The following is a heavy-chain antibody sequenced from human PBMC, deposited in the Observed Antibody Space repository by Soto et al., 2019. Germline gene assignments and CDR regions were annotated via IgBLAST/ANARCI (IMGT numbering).Heavy chain of an antibody. CDR1: DGSISSYY. CDR2: IYYSGST. V-gene: IGHV4-59*01. Sequence: SETLSLTWAVSDGSISSYYWSWILKPPFKGLEWIWYIYYSGSTNYNPSLKSRVTISVDTSKNQFSLKLSSVTAADTAVYYCAGRYCSGGSCYGGHYMEVWGKGTTVTVSS. D-gene: IGHD2-15*01. J-gene: IGHJ6*03. CDR3: AGRYCSGGSCYGGHYMEV.